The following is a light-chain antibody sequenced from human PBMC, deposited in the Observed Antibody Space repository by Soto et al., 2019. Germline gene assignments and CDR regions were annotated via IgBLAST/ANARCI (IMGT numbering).Light chain of an antibody. CDR2: NNH. V-gene: IGLV1-44*01. J-gene: IGLJ1*01. CDR1: SSNIGSKT. Sequence: QSVLTQAPSASGTPGQRVTISCSGASSNIGSKTVNWYQQLPGMAPKLLIFNNHQRPSGVPDRFSGSKSGTSASLAIIGLQSEDEADYYCAAWDDSLNAGVFGTGTKLTVL. CDR3: AAWDDSLNAGV.